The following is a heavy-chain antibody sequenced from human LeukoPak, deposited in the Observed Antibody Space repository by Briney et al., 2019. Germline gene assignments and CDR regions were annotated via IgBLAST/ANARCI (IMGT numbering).Heavy chain of an antibody. CDR3: AREGPYYDFWSLDY. D-gene: IGHD3-3*01. Sequence: SETLSLTCTVSGGSISSYYWSWIRQPPGKGLEWIGYIYYSGSTNYNPSLKSRVTISVDTSKNQFSLKVNSLTAADTAVYYCAREGPYYDFWSLDYWGQGTLVTVSS. J-gene: IGHJ4*02. CDR2: IYYSGST. CDR1: GGSISSYY. V-gene: IGHV4-59*01.